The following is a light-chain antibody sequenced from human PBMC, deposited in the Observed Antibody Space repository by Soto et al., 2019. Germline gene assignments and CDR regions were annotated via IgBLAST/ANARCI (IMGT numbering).Light chain of an antibody. CDR2: DTS. J-gene: IGLJ1*01. V-gene: IGLV7-46*01. CDR1: TGAVTSGHY. CDR3: LVIYTGVGEV. Sequence: VVTQEPSLTVSPGGTVTLTCGSSTGAVTSGHYPHWFQQKPGQAPRTLIYDTSIKHSWTPARFSGSLLGGKAALTLSGAQPEDEADYYCLVIYTGVGEVFGTGTKVTVL.